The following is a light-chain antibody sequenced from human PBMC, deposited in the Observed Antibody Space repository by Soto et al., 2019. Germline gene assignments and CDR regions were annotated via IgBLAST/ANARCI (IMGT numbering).Light chain of an antibody. V-gene: IGKV1-27*01. CDR2: AAS. J-gene: IGKJ4*01. CDR3: QKYYTTPIT. CDR1: QDVSNY. Sequence: DVQKTKYPSSLSATVGDRVTITCRASQDVSNYLAWYQQKPGKVPNLLIYAASTLRSGVPSRFSGSGSGTDFTLTINGLQPEDVATYFCQKYYTTPITFGGGTKVEI.